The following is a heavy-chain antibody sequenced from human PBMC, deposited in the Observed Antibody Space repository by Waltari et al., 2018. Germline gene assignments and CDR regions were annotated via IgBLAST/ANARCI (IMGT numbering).Heavy chain of an antibody. CDR2: ISPIFGTA. V-gene: IGHV1-69*08. J-gene: IGHJ5*02. D-gene: IGHD3-9*01. Sequence: QVQMVQSGAEVKKPGSSVKVSCKASGGTFSSYAISWVRQAPGQGLEWMGRISPIFGTANYAQKFQGRVTSTADKSTNTAYMELSSLRSEDTAMYYCARDPPYYDILTGLSWFDPWGQGTLVTVSS. CDR3: ARDPPYYDILTGLSWFDP. CDR1: GGTFSSYA.